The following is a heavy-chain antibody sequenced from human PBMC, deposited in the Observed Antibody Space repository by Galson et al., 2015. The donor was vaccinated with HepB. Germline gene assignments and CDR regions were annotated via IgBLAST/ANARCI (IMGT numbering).Heavy chain of an antibody. CDR3: ARELYSYIAAPLDY. D-gene: IGHD2-15*01. CDR1: GFTFRSYG. Sequence: SLRLSCAASGFTFRSYGLHWVRQAPGKGLEWVAVIWFDGSTKYYADPVKGRFTISRDLSKNTLYLQMNSLRAEDTAVYYCARELYSYIAAPLDYWGQGTLVTVSS. CDR2: IWFDGSTK. J-gene: IGHJ4*02. V-gene: IGHV3-33*01.